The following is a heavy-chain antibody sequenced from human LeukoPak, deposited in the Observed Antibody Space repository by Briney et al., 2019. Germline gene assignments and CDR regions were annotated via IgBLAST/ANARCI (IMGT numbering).Heavy chain of an antibody. J-gene: IGHJ4*02. Sequence: ASVKVSCKVSGYTLTELSMHWVRQAPGKGLEWMGGFDPEDAETIYAQKFQGRVTMTEDTSTDTAYMELSSLRSEDTAVYYCATVQRLMDTAFDYWGQGTLVTVSS. CDR1: GYTLTELS. CDR2: FDPEDAET. D-gene: IGHD5-18*01. CDR3: ATVQRLMDTAFDY. V-gene: IGHV1-24*01.